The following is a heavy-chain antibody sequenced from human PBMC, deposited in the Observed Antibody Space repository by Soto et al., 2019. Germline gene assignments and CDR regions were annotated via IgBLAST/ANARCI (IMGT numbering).Heavy chain of an antibody. CDR3: ARHNNGFDY. Sequence: PGESLKISCKGPGHSFTSNWIALVRQMPGKGLEWMGVIYFGDSETRYSPSFQGQVTISADKSISTAYLEWSSLKASDTAMYYCARHNNGFDYWGQGTPVTVSS. CDR2: IYFGDSET. V-gene: IGHV5-51*01. CDR1: GHSFTSNW. J-gene: IGHJ4*02. D-gene: IGHD1-20*01.